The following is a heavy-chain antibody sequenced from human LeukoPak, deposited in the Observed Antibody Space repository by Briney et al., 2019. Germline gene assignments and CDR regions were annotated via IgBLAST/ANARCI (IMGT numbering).Heavy chain of an antibody. D-gene: IGHD2-21*01. Sequence: GASVKVSCKASGYTFTGYYMHWVRQAPGQGLEWMGWIYPNSGGTNYAQKFQGRVTMTRDTSISTAYMELSRLRSDDTAVYYCARGIVVVIAIISMDVWGKGTTVTVSS. J-gene: IGHJ6*03. CDR1: GYTFTGYY. V-gene: IGHV1-2*02. CDR3: ARGIVVVIAIISMDV. CDR2: IYPNSGGT.